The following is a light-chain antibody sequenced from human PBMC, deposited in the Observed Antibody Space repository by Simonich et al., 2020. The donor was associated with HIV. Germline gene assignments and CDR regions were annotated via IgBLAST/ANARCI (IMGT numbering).Light chain of an antibody. CDR2: SNT. CDR1: SSNIGRNT. CDR3: AAWDDSLNGV. V-gene: IGLV1-44*01. Sequence: QSVLTQPPSASGTPGQRVTISCSGSSSNIGRNTVNWYQQLPGTAPKLLIYSNTQRPSGVPYRFSASKSGTSASLAISGLQSEDEADYYCAAWDDSLNGVFGGGTKLTVL. J-gene: IGLJ3*02.